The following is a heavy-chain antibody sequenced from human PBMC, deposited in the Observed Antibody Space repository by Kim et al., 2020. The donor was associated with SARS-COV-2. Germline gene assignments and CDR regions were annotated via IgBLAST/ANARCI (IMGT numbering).Heavy chain of an antibody. CDR3: AQRRNWNYGGGFDY. V-gene: IGHV2-5*01. D-gene: IGHD1-7*01. Sequence: SPSLKSRLTITKDTSKNQVVLTMTNMDPVDTATYYCAQRRNWNYGGGFDYWGQGTLVTVSS. J-gene: IGHJ4*02.